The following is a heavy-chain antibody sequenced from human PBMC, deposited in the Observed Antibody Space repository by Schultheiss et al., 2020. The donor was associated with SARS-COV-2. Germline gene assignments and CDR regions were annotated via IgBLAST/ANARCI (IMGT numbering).Heavy chain of an antibody. J-gene: IGHJ4*02. V-gene: IGHV3-30*03. CDR2: IAYDGSNM. CDR1: GFTFDDYA. CDR3: GRGPGGYTSYFDY. D-gene: IGHD3-22*01. Sequence: GGSLRLSCAASGFTFDDYAMHWVRQAPGKGLEWVAVIAYDGSNMYYAESVKGRFTISRDNIRNTLYLQMNSLRPEDTAVYYCGRGPGGYTSYFDYWGQGTLVTVSS.